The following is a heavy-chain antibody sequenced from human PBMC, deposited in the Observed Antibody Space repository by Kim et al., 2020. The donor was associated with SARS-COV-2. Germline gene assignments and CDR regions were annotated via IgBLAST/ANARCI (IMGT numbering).Heavy chain of an antibody. CDR1: GFTFSDFA. Sequence: GGSLRLSCAASGFTFSDFAIHWVRQAPGKGLEWLAIISSDGTNKYYADSVRGRSAISRDNSKNTVYLQMNSLRSEATALYYRTRENYFCSGSGDYFDFWG. CDR3: TRENYFCSGSGDYFDF. CDR2: ISSDGTNK. V-gene: IGHV3-30*09. D-gene: IGHD3-10*02. J-gene: IGHJ4*01.